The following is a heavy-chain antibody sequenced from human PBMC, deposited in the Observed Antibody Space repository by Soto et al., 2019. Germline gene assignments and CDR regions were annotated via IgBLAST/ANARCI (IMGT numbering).Heavy chain of an antibody. CDR3: AKDLDSSSCLGMDV. V-gene: IGHV3-23*01. CDR2: ISGSGGST. Sequence: EVRLLESGGGLVQPGGSLRLSCAASGFTFSSYAMSWVRQAPGKGLEWVSAISGSGGSTYYADSVKGRFTISRDNSKNTLYLQMNSLRAEDTAVYYCAKDLDSSSCLGMDVWGQGTTVTVSS. D-gene: IGHD6-13*01. J-gene: IGHJ6*02. CDR1: GFTFSSYA.